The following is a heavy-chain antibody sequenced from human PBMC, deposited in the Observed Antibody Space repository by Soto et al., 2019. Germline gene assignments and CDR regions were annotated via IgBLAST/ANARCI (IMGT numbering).Heavy chain of an antibody. J-gene: IGHJ5*02. CDR2: IDYSGST. CDR3: ARHVKMTLIVMVVTTSLGWFDP. Sequence: QLQLQESGPGLVKPAETLSLTCSVSDDSISSSSHSWGWIRQSPGKGLEYIGTIDYSGSTYYNPSLKSRVAISVDPSKTQFSLKLTSVTAADTAVYYCARHVKMTLIVMVVTTSLGWFDPWGQGTLVTVSS. D-gene: IGHD3-22*01. V-gene: IGHV4-39*01. CDR1: DDSISSSSHS.